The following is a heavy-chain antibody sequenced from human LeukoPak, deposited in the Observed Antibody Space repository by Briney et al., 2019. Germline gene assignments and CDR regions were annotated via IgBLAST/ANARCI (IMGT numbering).Heavy chain of an antibody. Sequence: GGSLRLSCAASGFTFSDYSMNWVRQAPGKGLELISYISSSSSTIYYADSVKGRFTISRDNARNSLYLQMNSLRAEDTAVYYCARVLAVIGDYWGQGTLVTVSS. CDR2: ISSSSSTI. CDR1: GFTFSDYS. J-gene: IGHJ4*02. V-gene: IGHV3-48*04. CDR3: ARVLAVIGDY. D-gene: IGHD6-19*01.